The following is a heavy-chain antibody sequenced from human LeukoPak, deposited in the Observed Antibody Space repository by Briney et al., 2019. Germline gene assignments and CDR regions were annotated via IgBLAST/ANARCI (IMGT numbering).Heavy chain of an antibody. J-gene: IGHJ6*03. V-gene: IGHV3-23*01. D-gene: IGHD6-19*01. CDR2: ISGSGGST. CDR3: AKGRGRLVLILSDYMDV. CDR1: GFTFSSYA. Sequence: GGSLRLSCAASGFTFSSYAMSWVRQAPGKGLEWVSAISGSGGSTYYADSVKGRFTISRDNSKNTLYLQMNSLRAEDTAVYYCAKGRGRLVLILSDYMDVWGNGTTVTVSS.